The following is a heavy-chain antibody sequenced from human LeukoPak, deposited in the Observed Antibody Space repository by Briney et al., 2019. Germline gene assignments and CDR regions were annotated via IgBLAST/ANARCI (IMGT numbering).Heavy chain of an antibody. CDR3: ARQLDLEYWYFDL. CDR1: GYTFTSYG. Sequence: ASVKVSCKASGYTFTSYGISWVRQAPGQGLEWMGWISAYNGNTNYAQKLQGRVTMTTDTSTSTAYMELSSLRSEDTAVYYCARQLDLEYWYFDLWGRGTLVTVSS. V-gene: IGHV1-18*01. J-gene: IGHJ2*01. D-gene: IGHD1-1*01. CDR2: ISAYNGNT.